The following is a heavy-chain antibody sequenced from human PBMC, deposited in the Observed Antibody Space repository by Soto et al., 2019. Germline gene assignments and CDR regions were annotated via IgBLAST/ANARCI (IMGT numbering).Heavy chain of an antibody. V-gene: IGHV1-2*04. Sequence: ASVKGSCKASGYTFTGDYVHWVRQAPGQGLEWMGWINPNSGGTNYAQKFQGWVTMTRDTSISTAYMELSRLRSDDTAVYYCARATPYGDYLYYFDYWGQGTLVTVSS. CDR2: INPNSGGT. CDR1: GYTFTGDY. J-gene: IGHJ4*02. CDR3: ARATPYGDYLYYFDY. D-gene: IGHD4-17*01.